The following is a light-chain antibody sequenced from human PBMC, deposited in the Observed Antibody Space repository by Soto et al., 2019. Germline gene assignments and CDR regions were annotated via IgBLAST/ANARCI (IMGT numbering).Light chain of an antibody. CDR1: GSNIGSNP. CDR2: SNN. J-gene: IGLJ2*01. CDR3: AAWDDSVKGLV. V-gene: IGLV1-44*01. Sequence: QSVLTQPPSASGTPGQRVTISCSGSGSNIGSNPVNWYQQLPGTAPKLLIYSNNQRPSGVPDRFSASKSGTSASLAISGLQSEDDADYYCAAWDDSVKGLVFGGGTKLTVL.